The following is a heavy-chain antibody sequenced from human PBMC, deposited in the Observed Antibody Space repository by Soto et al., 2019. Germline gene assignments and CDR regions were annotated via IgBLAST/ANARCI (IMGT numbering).Heavy chain of an antibody. V-gene: IGHV4-31*03. D-gene: IGHD5-18*01. Sequence: LPYSVSDCYISGGGCCWSLISQHAGTGLEWIGYVHHSGTTFYKSSLRSRVSMSIDTSKNHFSLNLTSVTAADTAIYYCARHDVDTSMVFDYWGQRPLVTVS. CDR3: ARHDVDTSMVFDY. CDR1: DCYISGGGCC. CDR2: VHHSGTT. J-gene: IGHJ4*02.